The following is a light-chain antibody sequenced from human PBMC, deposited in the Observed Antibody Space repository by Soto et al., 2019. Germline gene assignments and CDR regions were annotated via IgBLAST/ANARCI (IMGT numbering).Light chain of an antibody. V-gene: IGKV3-11*01. CDR2: DAS. CDR3: QQRSNWPLT. Sequence: EIVLTQSPATLSLSPGERATLSCRASQSVSSYLAWYQQKPGQAPRLLIYDASNRATGIPARFSGSGSGTDFTLTSRSLEPEDFAFYYCQQRSNWPLTFGGGTKVEIK. J-gene: IGKJ4*01. CDR1: QSVSSY.